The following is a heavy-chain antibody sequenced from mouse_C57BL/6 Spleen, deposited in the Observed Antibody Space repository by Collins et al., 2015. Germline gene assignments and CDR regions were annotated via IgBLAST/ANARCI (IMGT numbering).Heavy chain of an antibody. CDR1: GFSITSDYA. CDR2: ISYSGST. CDR3: ARNDYDGYAMDS. Sequence: DVRLQESGPGLVKPSQSLSLTCTVTGFSITSDYAWNWIRQFPGNKLEWMGYISYSGSTYYNPSLKSRISITRDTSKNQFFLQLNSVTTEDTATYYCARNDYDGYAMDSWGQGTSVTVSS. J-gene: IGHJ4*01. V-gene: IGHV3-2*02. D-gene: IGHD2-4*01.